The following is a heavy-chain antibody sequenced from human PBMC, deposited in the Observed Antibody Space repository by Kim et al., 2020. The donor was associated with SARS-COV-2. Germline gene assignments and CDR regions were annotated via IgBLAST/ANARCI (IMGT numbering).Heavy chain of an antibody. V-gene: IGHV3-23*03. CDR3: VKGTGFILPSDSTYNLDV. CDR2: FYGGADAT. CDR1: GFTFWGYT. Sequence: GGSLRLSCAASGFTFWGYTMNWVRQAPGKGLEWVSLFYGGADATRYADSVKDRFTISRDNSKSTLYLQMTTLRVEDTAVYYCVKGTGFILPSDSTYNLDV. J-gene: IGHJ6*01. D-gene: IGHD1-26*01.